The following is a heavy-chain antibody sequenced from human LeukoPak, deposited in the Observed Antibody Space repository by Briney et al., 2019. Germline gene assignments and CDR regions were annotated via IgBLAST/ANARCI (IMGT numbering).Heavy chain of an antibody. CDR3: ARAGIVRATFNANWFDP. D-gene: IGHD1-26*01. CDR1: GFTFSSYS. J-gene: IGHJ5*02. Sequence: GGSLRLSCAASGFTFSSYSMNWVRQAPGKELEWVSSISSSSSYIYYADSVKGRFTISRDNAKNSLYLQMNSLRAEDTAVYYCARAGIVRATFNANWFDPWGQGTLVTVSS. CDR2: ISSSSSYI. V-gene: IGHV3-21*01.